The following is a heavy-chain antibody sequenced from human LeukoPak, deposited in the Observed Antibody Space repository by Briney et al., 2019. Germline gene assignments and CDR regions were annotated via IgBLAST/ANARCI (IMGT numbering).Heavy chain of an antibody. CDR1: GGSFSGYY. Sequence: SETLSLTCAVYGGSFSGYYWSWIRQPPGKGLEWIGEINHSGSTNYNPSLKSRVTISVDTSKNQFSLKLSSVTAADTAVYYCTSSQTQSDDAFDIWGQGTMVTVSS. CDR2: INHSGST. CDR3: TSSQTQSDDAFDI. V-gene: IGHV4-34*01. J-gene: IGHJ3*02.